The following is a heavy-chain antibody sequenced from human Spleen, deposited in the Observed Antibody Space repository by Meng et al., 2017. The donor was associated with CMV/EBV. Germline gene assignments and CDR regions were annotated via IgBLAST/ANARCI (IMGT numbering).Heavy chain of an antibody. CDR3: ARDNNWGPDY. D-gene: IGHD7-27*01. Sequence: VSCQSSGYTFTAHCFHWVPQAPGHGLEWMGWIHPHRGDTNYAQQFQGRVTLTRDTSINTGYMELTRLTSDDTAVYYCARDNNWGPDYWGQGTLVTVSS. CDR1: GYTFTAHC. J-gene: IGHJ4*02. CDR2: IHPHRGDT. V-gene: IGHV1-2*02.